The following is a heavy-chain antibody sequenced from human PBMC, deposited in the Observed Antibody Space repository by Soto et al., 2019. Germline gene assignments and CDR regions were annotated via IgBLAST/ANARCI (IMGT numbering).Heavy chain of an antibody. Sequence: EVHLVESGGGLVQPGGSLRLSCAASGFTFTNYDMHWVRQVTGKGLEWVSGITTAGDTYYPGSVKGRFTISREKAKNSLYLQLNRLIAGDTAVYYCARELHGGSYGMAVWGQGTTVTVSS. CDR3: ARELHGGSYGMAV. J-gene: IGHJ6*02. V-gene: IGHV3-13*01. CDR1: GFTFTNYD. CDR2: ITTAGDT.